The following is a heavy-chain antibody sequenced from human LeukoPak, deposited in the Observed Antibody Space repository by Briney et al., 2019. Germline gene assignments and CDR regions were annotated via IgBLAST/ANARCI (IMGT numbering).Heavy chain of an antibody. CDR2: IKSKTDGGTT. D-gene: IGHD3-10*01. Sequence: GGSQRLSCAASGFTLSSYDMSWVRQAPGKGLEWVGRIKSKTDGGTTDYTAPVKGRFTISRDDSKNTLYLQMNSLKTEDTAVYHCTTGPFDYYGSASYLANGMDDWGQGTTVTVSS. CDR1: GFTLSSYD. CDR3: TTGPFDYYGSASYLANGMDD. J-gene: IGHJ6*02. V-gene: IGHV3-15*01.